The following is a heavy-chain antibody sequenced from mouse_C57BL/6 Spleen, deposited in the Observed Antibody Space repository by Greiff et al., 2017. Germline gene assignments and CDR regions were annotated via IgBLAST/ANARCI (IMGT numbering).Heavy chain of an antibody. CDR1: GYTFTSYW. Sequence: QVQLQQPGAELVRPGSSVQLSCKASGYTFTSYWMHWVKQRPIQGLEWIGNIDPSDSETHYNQKFKDKATLTVDKSSSTAYMQLSSLTSEDSAVYYCARGDSNYGSYYAMDYWGQGTSVTVSS. D-gene: IGHD2-5*01. J-gene: IGHJ4*01. CDR2: IDPSDSET. CDR3: ARGDSNYGSYYAMDY. V-gene: IGHV1-52*01.